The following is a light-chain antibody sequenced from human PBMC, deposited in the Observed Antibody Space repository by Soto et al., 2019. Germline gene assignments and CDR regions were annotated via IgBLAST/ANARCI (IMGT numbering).Light chain of an antibody. CDR3: SSYTISNTLPFF. J-gene: IGLJ1*01. Sequence: QSVLTQPASVSGSPGQSITISCTGTRRDVGGYNYVSWYQQYPGKSPKLLIYEVTHRPSGVSNRFSGSKSGNTASLTISGLQAEDEADYYYSSYTISNTLPFFFGTGTKVT. CDR1: RRDVGGYNY. CDR2: EVT. V-gene: IGLV2-14*01.